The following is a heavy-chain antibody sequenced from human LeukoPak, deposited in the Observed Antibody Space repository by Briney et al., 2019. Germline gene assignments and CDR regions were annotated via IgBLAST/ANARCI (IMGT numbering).Heavy chain of an antibody. J-gene: IGHJ5*02. D-gene: IGHD2-2*01. CDR1: GGSISSGGYY. V-gene: IGHV4-31*03. CDR2: IYYSGST. Sequence: PSQTLSLTCTVSGGSISSGGYYWSWIRQHPGKGLEWIGYIYYSGSTYYNPSLKSRVTISVDTSKNQFSLKLSSVTAADTAVYYCATANGYCSSASSIACPSWFDPWGQGTLVTVSS. CDR3: ATANGYCSSASSIACPSWFDP.